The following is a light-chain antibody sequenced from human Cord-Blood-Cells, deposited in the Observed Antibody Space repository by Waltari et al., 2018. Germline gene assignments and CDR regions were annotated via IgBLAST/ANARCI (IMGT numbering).Light chain of an antibody. CDR3: SSYTSSSTWV. J-gene: IGLJ3*02. CDR2: DVS. Sequence: SPLTQPASLSGSPGQSITISCTGTSSTVGGYNYASWYQQHQGKAPKLMIYDVSNRPSGVSNRFSGSKSGNTASLTISVLHAEDEADYYCSSYTSSSTWVFGGGTKLTVL. V-gene: IGLV2-14*03. CDR1: SSTVGGYNY.